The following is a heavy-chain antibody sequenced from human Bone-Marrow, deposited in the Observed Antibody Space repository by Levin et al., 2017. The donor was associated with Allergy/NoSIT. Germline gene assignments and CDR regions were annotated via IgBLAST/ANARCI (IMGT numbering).Heavy chain of an antibody. Sequence: GESLKISCAASGFTFSSYAMHWVRQAPGKGLEWVAVISYDGSNKYYADSVKGRFTISRDNSKNTLYLQMNSLRAEDTAVYYCARVSGSYYEYFDYWGQGTLVTVSS. CDR3: ARVSGSYYEYFDY. D-gene: IGHD1-26*01. CDR1: GFTFSSYA. J-gene: IGHJ4*02. CDR2: ISYDGSNK. V-gene: IGHV3-30*04.